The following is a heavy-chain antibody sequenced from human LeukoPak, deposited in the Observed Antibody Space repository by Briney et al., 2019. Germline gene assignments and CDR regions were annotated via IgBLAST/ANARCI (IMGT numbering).Heavy chain of an antibody. V-gene: IGHV3-20*04. CDR2: INWSGGST. D-gene: IGHD2-2*01. J-gene: IGHJ4*02. CDR1: GFAFDEHG. CDR3: ARAPITSPFYFDY. Sequence: GGSLRLSCTASGFAFDEHGMSWVRQVPGKGLEWVSGINWSGGSTGYADPLRGRFTISRDNAKNSLYLQMDSLRAEDTALYYSARAPITSPFYFDYWGQGTLVTVSS.